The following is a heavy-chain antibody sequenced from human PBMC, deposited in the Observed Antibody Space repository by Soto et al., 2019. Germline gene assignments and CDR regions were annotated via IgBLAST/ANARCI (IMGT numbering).Heavy chain of an antibody. CDR2: IYYSGST. V-gene: IGHV4-59*01. D-gene: IGHD6-13*01. J-gene: IGHJ4*02. CDR3: ARGIHSSWYYFDF. CDR1: GDSIDPYY. Sequence: SETLSLTCTVSGDSIDPYYWSWIRQPPGKALEWIGYIYYSGSTNYNPSLKSRVTISVDTSKNQFSLKLTSVTAADTAVYYCARGIHSSWYYFDFWGQGTRVTVS.